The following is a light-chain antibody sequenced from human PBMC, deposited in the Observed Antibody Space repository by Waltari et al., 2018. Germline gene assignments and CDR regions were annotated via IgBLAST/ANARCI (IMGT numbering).Light chain of an antibody. V-gene: IGLV3-1*01. CDR3: QAWDRSTVI. CDR1: NLGNLC. Sequence: SYDLTQPPSVSVSPGQTANITCSGDNLGNLCTSCYQQKPGQSPALIVYQDNKRPSGIPERFSGSNSGNTATLTISGTQAIDEADYYCQAWDRSTVIFGSGTKLTVL. CDR2: QDN. J-gene: IGLJ2*01.